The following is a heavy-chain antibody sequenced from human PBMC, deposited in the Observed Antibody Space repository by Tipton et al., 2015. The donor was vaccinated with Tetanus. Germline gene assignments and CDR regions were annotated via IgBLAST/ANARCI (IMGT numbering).Heavy chain of an antibody. CDR2: ITYSRTT. J-gene: IGHJ4*02. D-gene: IGHD2-2*01. Sequence: LRLSCTVSGGSLSTSHWAWIRQPPGKGLEWVGKITYSRTTNYNSSPKSRVTMSLDTSTNQFSLRLTSATAADTAVYYCAREVPAAGHFDSWGQGTLVTVSS. V-gene: IGHV4-59*01. CDR3: AREVPAAGHFDS. CDR1: GGSLSTSH.